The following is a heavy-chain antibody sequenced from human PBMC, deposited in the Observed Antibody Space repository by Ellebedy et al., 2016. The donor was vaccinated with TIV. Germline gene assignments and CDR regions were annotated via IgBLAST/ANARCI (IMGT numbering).Heavy chain of an antibody. CDR2: ISYDGSNK. CDR1: GFTFSSYA. CDR3: ARDPKLLWFGDRFVGQYGMDV. D-gene: IGHD3-10*01. J-gene: IGHJ6*02. Sequence: GESLKISXAASGFTFSSYAMHWVRQAPGKGLEWVAVISYDGSNKYYADSVKGRFTISRDNSKNTLYLQMNSLRAEDTAVYYCARDPKLLWFGDRFVGQYGMDVWGQGTTVTVSS. V-gene: IGHV3-30*04.